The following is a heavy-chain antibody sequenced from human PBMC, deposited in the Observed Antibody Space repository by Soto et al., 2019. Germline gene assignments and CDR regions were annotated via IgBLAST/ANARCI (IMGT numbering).Heavy chain of an antibody. D-gene: IGHD3-10*01. CDR3: AKDVGSSLPYYFDH. J-gene: IGHJ4*02. V-gene: IGHV3-23*01. CDR2: ISGSGGST. Sequence: GGPLRLSCAAPVFTFHPSAMSWVRQIPGNVLEWVSAISGSGGSTYYADSVKGRFTVSRDKSKNTVYLQMNSLRAEDTALYYCAKDVGSSLPYYFDHWGQGTLVTVSS. CDR1: VFTFHPSA.